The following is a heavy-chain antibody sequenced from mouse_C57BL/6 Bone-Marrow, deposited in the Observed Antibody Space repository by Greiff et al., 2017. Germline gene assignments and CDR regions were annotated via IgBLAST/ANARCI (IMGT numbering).Heavy chain of an antibody. CDR2: IDPSDSDT. CDR1: GYTFTSYW. V-gene: IGHV1-52*01. Sequence: QVQLQQPGAELVRPGSSVKLSCKASGYTFTSYWMHWVKQRPIQGLEWIGNIDPSDSDTHYNQKFKDKATLTVDKSSSTAYMQLSSLTSEDSAVYYWAGAMDYWGQGTSVTVSS. CDR3: AGAMDY. J-gene: IGHJ4*01.